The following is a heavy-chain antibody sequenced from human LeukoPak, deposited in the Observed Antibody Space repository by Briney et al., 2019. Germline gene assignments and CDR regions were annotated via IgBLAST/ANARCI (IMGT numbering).Heavy chain of an antibody. V-gene: IGHV3-7*01. CDR2: IKQDGSEK. CDR3: ARENTAVPGGDC. CDR1: GFTISPYW. J-gene: IGHJ4*02. Sequence: PGGSLRLSCAASGFTISPYWMSWVRQAPGKGLEWVANIKQDGSEKYYVDSVKGRFATSRDNAKNSVYLQMNALRAEDTAVYYCARENTAVPGGDCWGQGTLVTVSS. D-gene: IGHD5-18*01.